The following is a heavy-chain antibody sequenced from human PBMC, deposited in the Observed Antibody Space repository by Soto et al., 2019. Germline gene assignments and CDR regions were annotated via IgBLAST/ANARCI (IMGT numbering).Heavy chain of an antibody. CDR1: GGSISNALYY. V-gene: IGHV4-30-4*01. CDR2: IYYSGST. CDR3: ARALAVAGGDAFDI. J-gene: IGHJ3*02. D-gene: IGHD6-19*01. Sequence: QVQLQESGPGLVKPSQTLSLTCTVSGGSISNALYYWSWIRQPPGKGLEWIGYIYYSGSTYYNPSLKSRVSISVDTSKNLFSLKLSSVTAADTAVYYCARALAVAGGDAFDIWGRGTMVSVSS.